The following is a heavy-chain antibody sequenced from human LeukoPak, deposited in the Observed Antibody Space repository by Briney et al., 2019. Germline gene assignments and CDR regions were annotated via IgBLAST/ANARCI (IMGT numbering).Heavy chain of an antibody. CDR2: IIGSGGDT. Sequence: GGSLRLSCAASGFTFSSYATSWVRQAPGKGLEWVSTIIGSGGDTYYADSVKGRFTISTDTSKNTLYLQKKSLRAEDTAVYYCAKAWAAAGTFASWGQGTLVTVSS. V-gene: IGHV3-23*01. J-gene: IGHJ4*02. D-gene: IGHD6-13*01. CDR1: GFTFSSYA. CDR3: AKAWAAAGTFAS.